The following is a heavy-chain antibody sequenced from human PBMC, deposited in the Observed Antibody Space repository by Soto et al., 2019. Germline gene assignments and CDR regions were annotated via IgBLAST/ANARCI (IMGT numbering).Heavy chain of an antibody. CDR3: ARCSVAGAGYFQH. J-gene: IGHJ1*01. CDR2: IYYSGST. D-gene: IGHD6-19*01. Sequence: QVQLQESGPGLVKPSQTLSLTCTVSGGSVSGGVYYWNWIRQHPEKGLEWIGYIYYSGSTYYNPSLRSRVTISADTSKNQFSLKLSSVTVADTAVYYCARCSVAGAGYFQHWGQGTQVIVSS. V-gene: IGHV4-31*03. CDR1: GGSVSGGVYY.